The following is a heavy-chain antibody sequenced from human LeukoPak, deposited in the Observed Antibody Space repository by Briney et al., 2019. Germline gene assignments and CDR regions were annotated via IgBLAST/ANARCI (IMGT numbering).Heavy chain of an antibody. Sequence: ASVTVSCKASGYTFTSFYINWVRQATGQGLEWMGWVNANSGNTGYAQKFQGRVTMTRNTSISKAYMEVSSLRSEDTAVYYCARGRQQLVRYFDYWGQGTLVTVSS. V-gene: IGHV1-8*01. CDR2: VNANSGNT. CDR3: ARGRQQLVRYFDY. D-gene: IGHD6-6*01. CDR1: GYTFTSFY. J-gene: IGHJ4*02.